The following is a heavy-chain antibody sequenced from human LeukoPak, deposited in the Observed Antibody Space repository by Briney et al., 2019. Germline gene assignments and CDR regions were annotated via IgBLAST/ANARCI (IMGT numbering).Heavy chain of an antibody. CDR3: AKISSSAEPNFDY. D-gene: IGHD1-14*01. V-gene: IGHV3-33*06. Sequence: GRSLRLSCAASGFTFRTYDMHWVRQAPGKGLEWVACIWPDGSKKFYADSVKGRFTISRDNSNHTLYLQMNSLRPEDTALYFCAKISSSAEPNFDYWGQGILLTVSS. J-gene: IGHJ4*02. CDR2: IWPDGSKK. CDR1: GFTFRTYD.